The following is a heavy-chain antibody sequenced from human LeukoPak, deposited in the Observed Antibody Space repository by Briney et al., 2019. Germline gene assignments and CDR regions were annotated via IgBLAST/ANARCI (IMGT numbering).Heavy chain of an antibody. CDR2: ISYDGSNK. CDR3: AKDKVEMATTSFDH. D-gene: IGHD5-24*01. V-gene: IGHV3-30-3*01. J-gene: IGHJ4*02. Sequence: GRSLRLSCAASGFTFSSYAMHWVRQAPGKGLEWVAVISYDGSNKYYADSVKGRFTISRDNSKNTLYLQMNSLRAEDTALYYCAKDKVEMATTSFDHWGQGTLVTVSS. CDR1: GFTFSSYA.